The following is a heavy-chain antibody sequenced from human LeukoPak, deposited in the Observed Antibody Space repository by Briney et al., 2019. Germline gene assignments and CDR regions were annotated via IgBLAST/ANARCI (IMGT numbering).Heavy chain of an antibody. J-gene: IGHJ4*02. CDR2: ISYDGSNK. Sequence: GGSLRLSCAAPGFSFSSYWMHWVRQAPGKGLEWVAVISYDGSNKYYADSVKGRFTISRDNSKNTLYLQMNSLRAEDTAVYYCAREGGIAAAGLDYWGQGTLVTVSS. CDR3: AREGGIAAAGLDY. CDR1: GFSFSSYW. D-gene: IGHD6-13*01. V-gene: IGHV3-30-3*01.